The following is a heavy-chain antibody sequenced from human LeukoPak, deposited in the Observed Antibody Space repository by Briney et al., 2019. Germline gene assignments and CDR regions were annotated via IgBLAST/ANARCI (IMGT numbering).Heavy chain of an antibody. CDR2: IYPADSDA. CDR3: ARVPELGSLANCFDP. V-gene: IGHV5-51*01. D-gene: IGHD3-16*01. CDR1: GYRFTDYW. Sequence: GESLKISCQGSGYRFTDYWIAWVRQMSGKGLEWMGIIYPADSDARYSPPFQGHVTISVDKSINTAYLQWNSLKASDTATYYCARVPELGSLANCFDPWGQGTLVTVSS. J-gene: IGHJ5*02.